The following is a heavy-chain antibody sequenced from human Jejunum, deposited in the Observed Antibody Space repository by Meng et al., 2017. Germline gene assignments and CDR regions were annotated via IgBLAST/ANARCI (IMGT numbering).Heavy chain of an antibody. D-gene: IGHD1-26*01. CDR3: AREVVGGLFFWYF. J-gene: IGHJ4*02. CDR1: GFTFSKYF. CDR2: VSSCGGST. Sequence: GESLILSCASSGFTFSKYFMAWVRQAPGKGPEWVSTVSSCGGSTYYADSVKGRFTISRDSSKNLLSLQMNSLRAEDTAVYYCAREVVGGLFFWYFWGQGTLVTVSS. V-gene: IGHV3-23*01.